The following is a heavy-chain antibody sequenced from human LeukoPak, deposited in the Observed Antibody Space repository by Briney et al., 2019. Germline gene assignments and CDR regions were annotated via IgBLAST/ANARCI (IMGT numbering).Heavy chain of an antibody. CDR1: GGSISSSSYY. CDR2: ICYSGST. CDR3: ARRPDYYDSSGLPFDY. V-gene: IGHV4-39*01. Sequence: AETLSLTCTVSGGSISSSSYYWGWIRQPPGKGLEWIGSICYSGSTYYNPSLKSRVTISVDTSKNQFSLKLSSVTAADTAVYYCARRPDYYDSSGLPFDYWGQGTLVTVSS. J-gene: IGHJ4*02. D-gene: IGHD3-22*01.